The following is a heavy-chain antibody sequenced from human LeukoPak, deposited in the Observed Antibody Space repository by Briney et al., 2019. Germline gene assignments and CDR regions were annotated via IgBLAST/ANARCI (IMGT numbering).Heavy chain of an antibody. J-gene: IGHJ3*02. D-gene: IGHD3-9*01. CDR3: ATDQVPYYDILTGVYS. CDR1: GGTFSSYA. Sequence: SVKVSCKASGGTFSSYAISWVRQAPGQGLEWMGGIIPIFGTANYAQKFQGRVTMTEDTSTDTAYMELSSLRSEDTAVYYCATDQVPYYDILTGVYSWGQGTMVTVSS. V-gene: IGHV1-69*06. CDR2: IIPIFGTA.